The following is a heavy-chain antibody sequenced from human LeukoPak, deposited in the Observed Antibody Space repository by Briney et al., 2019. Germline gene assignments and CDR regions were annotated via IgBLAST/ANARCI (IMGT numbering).Heavy chain of an antibody. Sequence: PGGSLRLSCAASGFTFSSYSMNWVRQAPGKGLEWVSSISSSSSYIYYADSVKGRFTISRDNAKTSLYLQMNSLRAEDTAVYYCARDPKGTYYYDSSGYYYFDYWGQGTLVTVSS. J-gene: IGHJ4*02. CDR3: ARDPKGTYYYDSSGYYYFDY. D-gene: IGHD3-22*01. CDR2: ISSSSSYI. V-gene: IGHV3-21*01. CDR1: GFTFSSYS.